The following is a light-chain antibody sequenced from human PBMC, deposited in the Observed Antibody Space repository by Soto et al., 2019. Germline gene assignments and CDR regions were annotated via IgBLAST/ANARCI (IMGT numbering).Light chain of an antibody. J-gene: IGKJ1*01. CDR3: QQYNNWAPWT. Sequence: VSAGEIAPRGCLASQRISRNLAWYQQKPGQAPRLLIYDASTRATAIPARFSGSGSETEFTLTSIRLQSEDSAVYYCQQYNNWAPWTFGQGTKVDIK. CDR1: QRISRN. CDR2: DAS. V-gene: IGKV3-15*01.